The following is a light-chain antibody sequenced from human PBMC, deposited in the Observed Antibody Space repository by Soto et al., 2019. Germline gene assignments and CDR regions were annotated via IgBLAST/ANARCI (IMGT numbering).Light chain of an antibody. J-gene: IGLJ2*01. Sequence: QSVLTQPPSVSGAPGQRVTISCTGSSSNIGAGYDVHWYQQLPGTAPKLLICGNSNRPSGVPDRFSGSKSGTSASLAITGLQAEDEADYYCQSYDSSLSGYVVFGGGTQLPVL. V-gene: IGLV1-40*01. CDR2: GNS. CDR3: QSYDSSLSGYVV. CDR1: SSNIGAGYD.